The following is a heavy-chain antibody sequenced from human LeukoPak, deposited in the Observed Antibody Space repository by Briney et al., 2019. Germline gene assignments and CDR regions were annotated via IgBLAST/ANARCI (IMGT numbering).Heavy chain of an antibody. CDR3: GIQPLYSSDHYYSYGMDV. J-gene: IGHJ6*02. V-gene: IGHV4-39*01. CDR1: GGSISSTTYY. Sequence: SETLSLTCTVSGGSISSTTYYWVWIRQPPGKGLEWIGTIYYSGGTYYNPSLKSRVTISADMSQNQFSLKLNSVTAADTAVYYCGIQPLYSSDHYYSYGMDVWGQGTTVTVSS. D-gene: IGHD6-25*01. CDR2: IYYSGGT.